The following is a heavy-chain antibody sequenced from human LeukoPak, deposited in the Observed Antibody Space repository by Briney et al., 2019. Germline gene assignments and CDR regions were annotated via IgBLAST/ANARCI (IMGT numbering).Heavy chain of an antibody. CDR3: ARLGDYGDFYFDY. D-gene: IGHD4-17*01. V-gene: IGHV3-66*04. J-gene: IGHJ4*02. CDR1: GFTVSSNY. CDR2: IYSGGST. Sequence: AGGSLRLSCAASGFTVSSNYMSWVRQAPGKGLEWVSVIYSGGSTYYADSVKGRFTISRDNSKNTLYLQMNSLRAEDTAVYYCARLGDYGDFYFDYWGQGTLVTVSS.